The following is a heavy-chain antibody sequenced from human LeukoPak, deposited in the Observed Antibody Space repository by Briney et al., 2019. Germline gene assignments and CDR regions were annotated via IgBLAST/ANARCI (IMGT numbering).Heavy chain of an antibody. V-gene: IGHV6-1*01. CDR3: ARRLTQYDCFDP. Sequence: SQTLSLTCAISGDSVSSNSVTWNWIRQSPSRGLEWLGRTYYRSTWYNDYAVSVRGRITVNSDTSKNQFSLHLNSVTPEDTAVYYCARRLTQYDCFDPWGQGILVTVSS. CDR1: GDSVSSNSVT. D-gene: IGHD2-2*01. CDR2: TYYRSTWYN. J-gene: IGHJ5*02.